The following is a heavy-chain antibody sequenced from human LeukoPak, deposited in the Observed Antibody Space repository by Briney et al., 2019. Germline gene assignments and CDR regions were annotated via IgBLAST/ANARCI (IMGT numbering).Heavy chain of an antibody. CDR2: MNPNSGNT. D-gene: IGHD6-13*01. J-gene: IGHJ5*02. Sequence: GASLKVSCKASGCTFTSYDINWVRQVTGQGLEWMGWMNPNSGNTGYAQQFQGRVTLTFSTATSTAFMELGNLRSEDTAVYFCARGGASAAARRFDPWGRGTLVTVSS. CDR1: GCTFTSYD. V-gene: IGHV1-8*01. CDR3: ARGGASAAARRFDP.